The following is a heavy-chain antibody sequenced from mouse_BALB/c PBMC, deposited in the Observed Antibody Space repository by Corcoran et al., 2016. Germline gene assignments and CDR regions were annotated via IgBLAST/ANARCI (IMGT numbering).Heavy chain of an antibody. CDR2: ISCYNGAT. CDR3: ARGDLPGSYYFDY. V-gene: IGHV1S34*01. CDR1: GYSFTGYY. J-gene: IGHJ2*01. D-gene: IGHD3-3*01. Sequence: LEKTGASVKVSCKASGYSFTGYYMHWVKQSHGKSLEWIGYISCYNGATSYNQKFKGKATFTVDTSSSTAYMKFNSLTSEDSAVYYCARGDLPGSYYFDYWGQGTTLTVSS.